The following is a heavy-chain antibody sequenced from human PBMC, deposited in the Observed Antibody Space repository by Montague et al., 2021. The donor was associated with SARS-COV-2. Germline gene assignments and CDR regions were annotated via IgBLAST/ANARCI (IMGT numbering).Heavy chain of an antibody. V-gene: IGHV3-23*03. CDR3: AKDLEEFITIFGVVTKSPLGMDV. Sequence: FRSLSFSASGFTFSSYAMSWVRQAPGKGLEWVSVISSGGSSTYYADSVKGRFTISSDNSQNTLYLPMNSLRAEDTAVYYCAKDLEEFITIFGVVTKSPLGMDVWGQGTTVTVSS. J-gene: IGHJ6*02. D-gene: IGHD3-3*01. CDR1: GFTFSSYA. CDR2: ISSGGSST.